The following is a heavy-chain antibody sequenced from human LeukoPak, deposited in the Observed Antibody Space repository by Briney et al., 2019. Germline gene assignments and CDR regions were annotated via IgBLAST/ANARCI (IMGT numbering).Heavy chain of an antibody. CDR1: GGSISSYY. CDR2: IYTSGST. Sequence: SETLSLTCTVSGGSISSYYWSWIRQPAGKGVEWIGRIYTSGSTNYNPSLKSRVTMSADTSKNQFSLKLSSVTAADTAVYSCARGRLGVYWFDPWGQGTLVTVSS. CDR3: ARGRLGVYWFDP. J-gene: IGHJ5*02. D-gene: IGHD3-16*01. V-gene: IGHV4-4*07.